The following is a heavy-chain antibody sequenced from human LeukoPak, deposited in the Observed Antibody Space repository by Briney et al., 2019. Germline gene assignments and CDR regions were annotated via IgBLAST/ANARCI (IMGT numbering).Heavy chain of an antibody. D-gene: IGHD3-22*01. CDR2: INHSGST. J-gene: IGHJ4*02. Sequence: PSETLSLTCAVYGGSFSGYYWSWIRQPPGKGLEWIGEINHSGSTNYNPSLKSRVTISVDTSKNQFSLKLSSVTAADTAVYYCARGVVRYYYDSSGYYLSLNRFDYWGQGTLVTVSS. V-gene: IGHV4-34*01. CDR3: ARGVVRYYYDSSGYYLSLNRFDY. CDR1: GGSFSGYY.